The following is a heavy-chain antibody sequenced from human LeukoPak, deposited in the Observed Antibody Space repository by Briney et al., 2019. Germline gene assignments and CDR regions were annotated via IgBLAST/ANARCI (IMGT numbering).Heavy chain of an antibody. Sequence: SETLSLTCAVYGGSFSGYYWSWIPRPPGKALKWLGEFNHSERTNYNPSLKSPVTIPVDTSKNHFSLKLSSVTAADTAVYYCARGHILQYIFCGGDCPLRHFDYWGQGTLVTVSS. CDR2: FNHSERT. CDR1: GGSFSGYY. J-gene: IGHJ4*02. D-gene: IGHD2-21*02. CDR3: ARGHILQYIFCGGDCPLRHFDY. V-gene: IGHV4-34*01.